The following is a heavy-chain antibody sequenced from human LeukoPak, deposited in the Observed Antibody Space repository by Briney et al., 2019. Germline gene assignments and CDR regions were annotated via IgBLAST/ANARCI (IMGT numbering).Heavy chain of an antibody. V-gene: IGHV1-69*01. CDR1: GGTFSSYA. J-gene: IGHJ6*02. D-gene: IGHD3-10*01. CDR3: ARVVTMARGAGYYYYGMDV. CDR2: IIPIFGTA. Sequence: SVKVSCKASGGTFSSYAISWVRQAPGQGLEWMGGIIPIFGTANYAQKFQGRVTITADESTSTAYMELSSLRSEDTAVYYCARVVTMARGAGYYYYGMDVWGQGTTVTVSS.